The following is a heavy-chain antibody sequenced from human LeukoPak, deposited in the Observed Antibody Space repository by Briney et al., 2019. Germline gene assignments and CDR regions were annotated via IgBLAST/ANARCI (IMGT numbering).Heavy chain of an antibody. V-gene: IGHV3-23*01. J-gene: IGHJ5*02. CDR2: ISGSGDTT. D-gene: IGHD2-2*01. CDR1: GFTFSSYA. CDR3: ARSYCSSTTCRQNWFDP. Sequence: PGGSLRLSCAASGFTFSSYAVSWVRQAPGKGLEWVSAISGSGDTTYYADSVKGRFTISRDNSKNTLYLQMNSLRAEDTAVYYCARSYCSSTTCRQNWFDPWGQGTLVTVSS.